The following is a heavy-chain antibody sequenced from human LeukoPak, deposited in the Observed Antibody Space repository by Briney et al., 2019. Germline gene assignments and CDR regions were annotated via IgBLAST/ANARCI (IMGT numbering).Heavy chain of an antibody. D-gene: IGHD3-9*01. CDR2: IIPIFGTA. CDR1: GGTFSSYA. J-gene: IGHJ4*02. CDR3: ARGGRYFDWLLN. V-gene: IGHV1-69*05. Sequence: ASVKLSCKASGGTFSSYAISWVRHAPGQGLEWMGGIIPIFGTANYAQKFQGRVTITKDESTSTAYMEPSSLRSEDTAVYYCARGGRYFDWLLNWGQGTLVTVSS.